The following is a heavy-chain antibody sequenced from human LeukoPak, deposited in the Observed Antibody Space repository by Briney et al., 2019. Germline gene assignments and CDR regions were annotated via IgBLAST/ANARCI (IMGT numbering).Heavy chain of an antibody. D-gene: IGHD3-3*01. Sequence: PGGSLRLSCAGSGFTFSSYGMHWVRQAPGKGLEWVAVIWYDGSNKYYADSVKGRFTISRDNSKNTLYLQMNSLRAEETAVYYCAANYDFWGQGTLVTVSS. CDR2: IWYDGSNK. V-gene: IGHV3-33*01. J-gene: IGHJ4*02. CDR1: GFTFSSYG. CDR3: AANYDF.